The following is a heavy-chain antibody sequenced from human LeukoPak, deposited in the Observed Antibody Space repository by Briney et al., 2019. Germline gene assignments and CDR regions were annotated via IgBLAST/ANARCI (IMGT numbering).Heavy chain of an antibody. CDR2: IYYSGST. V-gene: IGHV4-39*07. CDR3: ARNPRVIAVAGRGLDY. Sequence: PSETLSLTCTVSGGSISSSSYYWGWIRQPPGKGLEWIGSIYYSGSTYYNPSLKSRVTISVDTSKNQFSLKLSSVTAAGTAVYYCARNPRVIAVAGRGLDYWGQGTLVTVSS. CDR1: GGSISSSSYY. J-gene: IGHJ4*02. D-gene: IGHD6-19*01.